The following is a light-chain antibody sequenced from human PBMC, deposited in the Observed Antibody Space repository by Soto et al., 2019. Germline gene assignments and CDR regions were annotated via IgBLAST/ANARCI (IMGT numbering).Light chain of an antibody. J-gene: IGKJ3*01. V-gene: IGKV3-20*01. Sequence: EIVLTKSPGTLSLSPGTQATLSCRASKSVSSRYLAWYQQKPGQAPRLLIYDASYRAPGIPDRFSGSGSGTDFTLIISILEPEDSADDYCQHNGSAYTFGPGTKVDIK. CDR2: DAS. CDR3: QHNGSAYT. CDR1: KSVSSRY.